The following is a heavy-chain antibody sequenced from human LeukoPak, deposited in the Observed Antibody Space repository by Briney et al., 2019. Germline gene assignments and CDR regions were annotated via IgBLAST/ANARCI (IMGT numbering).Heavy chain of an antibody. CDR2: INHSGST. V-gene: IGHV4-34*01. Sequence: SETLSLTCAVYGGSFSGYCWSWIRQPPGKGLEWIGEINHSGSTNYNPSLKSRVTISVDTSKNQFSLKLSSVTAADTAVYYCARVLSGDPPRSAFDIWGQGKMVTVSS. CDR3: ARVLSGDPPRSAFDI. CDR1: GGSFSGYC. D-gene: IGHD6-19*01. J-gene: IGHJ3*02.